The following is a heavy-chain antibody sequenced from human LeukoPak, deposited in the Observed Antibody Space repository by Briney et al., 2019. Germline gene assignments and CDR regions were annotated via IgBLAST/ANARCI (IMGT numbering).Heavy chain of an antibody. CDR1: GYTFTSYG. D-gene: IGHD2-2*01. J-gene: IGHJ3*02. CDR3: ARARYCSSTSCSRDAFDI. CDR2: ISAYNGNT. V-gene: IGHV1-18*01. Sequence: ASVKVSCKASGYTFTSYGISWVRQAPGQGLEWMGWISAYNGNTNYAQKLQDRVTTTTDKTTSTAYMELRSLRSDDAAVYYCARARYCSSTSCSRDAFDIWGQGTMVTVSS.